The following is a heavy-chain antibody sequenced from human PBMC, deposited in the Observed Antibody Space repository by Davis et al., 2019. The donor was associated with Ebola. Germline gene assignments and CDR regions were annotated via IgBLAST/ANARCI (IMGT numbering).Heavy chain of an antibody. J-gene: IGHJ5*02. D-gene: IGHD5-24*01. CDR3: ARMRWLQSNWFDP. CDR1: GFTLTNYA. V-gene: IGHV3-23*01. CDR2: MSGSGDDT. Sequence: GESLKISCTASGFTLTNYAMNWVRQAPGKGLEWVSGMSGSGDDTFYADSVKGRFTISRDNSRGTLFLQMNSLRGEDTAVYYCARMRWLQSNWFDPWGQGTLVTVSS.